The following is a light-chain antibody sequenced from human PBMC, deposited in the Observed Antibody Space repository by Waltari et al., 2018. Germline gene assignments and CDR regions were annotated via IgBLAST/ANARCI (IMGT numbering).Light chain of an antibody. V-gene: IGLV3-10*01. CDR1: GWPKKD. CDR3: YSTDSSGNQGV. Sequence: SNELTQPPSGSVAPGQTGRITCCGDGWPKKDAYWYQQKSGQAPVLVLYEDNKRPSGIPERFSGSRSGPMATLTISGAQVEDEADYYCYSTDSSGNQGVFGGGTKLTVL. J-gene: IGLJ2*01. CDR2: EDN.